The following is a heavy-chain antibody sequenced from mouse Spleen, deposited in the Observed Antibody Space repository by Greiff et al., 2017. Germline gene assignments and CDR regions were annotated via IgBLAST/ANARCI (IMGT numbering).Heavy chain of an antibody. CDR2: IWSGGST. J-gene: IGHJ1*03. CDR1: GFSLTSYG. CDR3: ARNSGGYPDWYFDV. D-gene: IGHD2-2*01. V-gene: IGHV2-2*01. Sequence: QVHVKQSGPGLVQPSQSLSITCTVSGFSLTSYGVHWVRQSPGKGLEWLGVIWSGGSTDYNAAFISRLSISKDNSKSQVFFKMNSLQADDTAIYYCARNSGGYPDWYFDVWGTGTTVTVSS.